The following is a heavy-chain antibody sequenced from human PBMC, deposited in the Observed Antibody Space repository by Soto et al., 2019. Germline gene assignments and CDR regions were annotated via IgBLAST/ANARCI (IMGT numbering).Heavy chain of an antibody. CDR2: IKQDGSEK. D-gene: IGHD5-12*01. CDR3: ARDKSGYDCSMDY. CDR1: GFTFSSYW. J-gene: IGHJ4*02. Sequence: GSLRLSCAASGFTFSSYWMSWVRQAPGKGLEWVANIKQDGSEKYYVDSVKGRFTISRDNAKNSLYLQMNSLRAEDTAVYYCARDKSGYDCSMDYWGQGTLVTVSS. V-gene: IGHV3-7*01.